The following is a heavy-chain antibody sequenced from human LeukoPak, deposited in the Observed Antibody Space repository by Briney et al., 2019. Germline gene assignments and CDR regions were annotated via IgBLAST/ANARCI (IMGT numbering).Heavy chain of an antibody. Sequence: PSETLSLTCAVSGGSIKSNNWWSWVRQPPGKGLEWIGYIYYSGSTNYNPSLKSRVTISVDTSKNQFSLKLSSVTAADTAVYYCAGGGVNLYYYYGMDVWGQGTTVTVSS. CDR3: AGGGVNLYYYYGMDV. CDR2: IYYSGST. CDR1: GGSIKSNNW. V-gene: IGHV4-4*02. J-gene: IGHJ6*02. D-gene: IGHD3-16*01.